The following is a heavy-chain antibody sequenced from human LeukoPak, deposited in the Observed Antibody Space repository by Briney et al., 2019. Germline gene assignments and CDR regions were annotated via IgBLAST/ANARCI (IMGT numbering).Heavy chain of an antibody. CDR2: ISSSSSSI. V-gene: IGHV3-11*04. Sequence: GGSLRLSCAASGFSFSGSYMSWLRQAPGKGLEWVSYISSSSSSIYYADSVKGRFTISRDNAKNSLNLQMNSLRAEDTAVYYCARENDYGDYSRYFDYWGQGTLVTVSS. J-gene: IGHJ4*02. CDR3: ARENDYGDYSRYFDY. CDR1: GFSFSGSY. D-gene: IGHD4-17*01.